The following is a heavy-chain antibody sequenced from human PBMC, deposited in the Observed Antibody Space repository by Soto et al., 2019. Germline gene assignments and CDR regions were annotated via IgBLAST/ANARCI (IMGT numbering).Heavy chain of an antibody. V-gene: IGHV3-30-3*01. CDR2: ISYDGSNK. CDR3: ARDQDKAMVGNFDY. J-gene: IGHJ4*02. CDR1: GFTFSSYA. D-gene: IGHD5-18*01. Sequence: QVQLVESGGGVVQPGRSLRLSCAASGFTFSSYAMHWVRQAPGKGLEWVAVISYDGSNKYYADSVKGRFTISRDNSKNTLYLQMNSLRAEDTAVYYCARDQDKAMVGNFDYWGQGTLVTVSS.